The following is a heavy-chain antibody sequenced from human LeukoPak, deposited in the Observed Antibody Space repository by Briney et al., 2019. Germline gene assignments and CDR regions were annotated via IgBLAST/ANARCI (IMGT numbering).Heavy chain of an antibody. D-gene: IGHD3-22*01. J-gene: IGHJ4*02. Sequence: GGSLRLSCAASGFTFDDYAMHWVRQAPGKGLEWVSGINWNGGSTGYADSVKGRFTISRDNAKKSLYLQMNSLRGEDTALYYCARGSYDSVGYYYFDYWGQGTLVTVSS. CDR3: ARGSYDSVGYYYFDY. CDR2: INWNGGST. V-gene: IGHV3-20*04. CDR1: GFTFDDYA.